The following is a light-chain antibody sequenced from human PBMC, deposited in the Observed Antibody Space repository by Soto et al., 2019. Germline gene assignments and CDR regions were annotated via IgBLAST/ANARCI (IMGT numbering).Light chain of an antibody. CDR2: KAT. CDR1: QSIGSW. CDR3: QQYNDFQYT. V-gene: IGKV1-5*03. Sequence: DIPMTQSPSTLSASVGDGVTITCRASQSIGSWLAWYQQKPGEAPKLLIYKATNLQSGVPSRFSGSGSGTDFSLTISSLQPVDSATYFCQQYNDFQYTFGPGTKLEI. J-gene: IGKJ2*01.